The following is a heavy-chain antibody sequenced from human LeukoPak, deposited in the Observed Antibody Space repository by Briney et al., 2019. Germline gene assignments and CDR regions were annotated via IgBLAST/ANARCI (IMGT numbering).Heavy chain of an antibody. Sequence: SETLSLTCTVSGGSISSYYWSWIRQPPGKGLEWIGYIYYSGSTNYSPSLKSRVTISVDTSKNQFSLKLSSVTAADTAVYYCAREYYYDSFGFDYWGQGTLVTVSS. D-gene: IGHD3-22*01. CDR1: GGSISSYY. J-gene: IGHJ4*02. CDR2: IYYSGST. CDR3: AREYYYDSFGFDY. V-gene: IGHV4-59*08.